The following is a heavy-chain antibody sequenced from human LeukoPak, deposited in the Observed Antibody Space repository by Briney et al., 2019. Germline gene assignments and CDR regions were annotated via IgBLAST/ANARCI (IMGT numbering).Heavy chain of an antibody. CDR1: GFTFSSYG. CDR2: IRYDGSNK. V-gene: IGHV3-30*02. Sequence: PGGSLRLSCAASGFTFSSYGMHWVRQAPGKGLEWVAFIRYDGSNKYYADSVKGRFTISRDNSKNTLYLQMNSLRAEDTAVYYCAKEGEPSGFLLYYYYMDVWGKGTTVTVSS. J-gene: IGHJ6*03. D-gene: IGHD1-26*01. CDR3: AKEGEPSGFLLYYYYMDV.